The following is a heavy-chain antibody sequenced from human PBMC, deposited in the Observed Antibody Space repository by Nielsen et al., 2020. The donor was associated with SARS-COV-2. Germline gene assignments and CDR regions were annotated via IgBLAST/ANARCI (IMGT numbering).Heavy chain of an antibody. CDR3: VRRGGLVDPNWLDP. V-gene: IGHV4-39*01. CDR1: GGSIKSSTYY. J-gene: IGHJ5*02. CDR2: IYYSGNT. Sequence: SETLSLTCTVSGGSIKSSTYYWGWIRQPPGKGLEWIGSIYYSGNTHYNPSLKSRVTMSVDTSKNQFSLKLSSVTAADTAVYYCVRRGGLVDPNWLDPWGQGTLVTVSS. D-gene: IGHD1-26*01.